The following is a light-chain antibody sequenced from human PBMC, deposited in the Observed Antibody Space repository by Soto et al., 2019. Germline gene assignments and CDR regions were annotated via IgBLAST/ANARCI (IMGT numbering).Light chain of an antibody. J-gene: IGKJ4*01. Sequence: EIVLTQSPSSLSLPPGDRATRSCRAPQSVNNFLDWYQQQPGQTPRPIIYDESKRATGIPVRFSGSGSGTDFTLTISSLEPEDFAVYYCQQRSNWPPPLSFGGGTKVDIK. CDR2: DES. CDR1: QSVNNF. CDR3: QQRSNWPPPLS. V-gene: IGKV3-11*01.